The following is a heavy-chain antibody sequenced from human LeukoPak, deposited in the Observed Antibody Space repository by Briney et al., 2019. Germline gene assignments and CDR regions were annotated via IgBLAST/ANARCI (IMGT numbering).Heavy chain of an antibody. V-gene: IGHV5-51*01. D-gene: IGHD4-11*01. Sequence: GESLKISCQASGYRFTMFWIGWVRPMPGKGLEWLGIIYPGDSDTRYSPSFQGQGIISVDKSINTAYLQWGTLKASDTAAYYCARHSSGADYDAFDIWGQGTTVTVSS. CDR3: ARHSSGADYDAFDI. CDR1: GYRFTMFW. CDR2: IYPGDSDT. J-gene: IGHJ3*02.